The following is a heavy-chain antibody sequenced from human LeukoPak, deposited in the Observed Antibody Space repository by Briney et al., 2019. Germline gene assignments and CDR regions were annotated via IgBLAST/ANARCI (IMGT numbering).Heavy chain of an antibody. CDR3: ARDPRNWNYFDL. Sequence: SETLSLTCTVSGGSISSYYWSWIRQPPGKGLEWIGYIYYSGSTNYNPSLKSRVTISVDTSKNQFSLKLSSVTAADTAVYYCARDPRNWNYFDLWGRGTLVTVSS. CDR1: GGSISSYY. CDR2: IYYSGST. J-gene: IGHJ2*01. V-gene: IGHV4-59*01. D-gene: IGHD1-1*01.